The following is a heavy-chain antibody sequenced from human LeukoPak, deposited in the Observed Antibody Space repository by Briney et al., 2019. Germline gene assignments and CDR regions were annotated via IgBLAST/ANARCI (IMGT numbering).Heavy chain of an antibody. V-gene: IGHV3-30*14. CDR2: ISYDGSNK. J-gene: IGHJ4*02. Sequence: GGSLRLSCAASGFTFSSYAMHWVRQAPGKGLEWVAVISYDGSNKYYADSVKGRFTISRDNSKNTLYLQMGSLRAEDMAVYYCARGTVTYVYGSGSYSFDYWGQGTLVTVSS. CDR3: ARGTVTYVYGSGSYSFDY. CDR1: GFTFSSYA. D-gene: IGHD3-10*01.